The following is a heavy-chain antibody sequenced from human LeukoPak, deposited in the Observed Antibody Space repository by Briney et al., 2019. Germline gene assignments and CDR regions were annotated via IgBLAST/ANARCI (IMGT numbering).Heavy chain of an antibody. CDR1: GGSISGSDYY. CDR3: ARVNSPSGDYYFDY. D-gene: IGHD7-27*01. Sequence: PSETLSLTCTVSGGSISGSDYYWSWIRQPPGKGLEWIGYIYYSGNTHYNPSLKSRVTISVDTSNNQFSLRLNSVTAADTAVYFCARVNSPSGDYYFDYWGQGTLVTVSS. V-gene: IGHV4-30-4*08. CDR2: IYYSGNT. J-gene: IGHJ4*02.